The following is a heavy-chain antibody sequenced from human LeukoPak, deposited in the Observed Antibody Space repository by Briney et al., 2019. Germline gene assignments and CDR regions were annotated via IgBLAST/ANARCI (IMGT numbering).Heavy chain of an antibody. J-gene: IGHJ5*02. V-gene: IGHV3-21*01. CDR1: GFTFSRYS. Sequence: GGSLRLSCVASGFTFSRYSMNWVRQAPGKGLEWVSSISISSNYIYYADSVKGRFTISRDNAKNSLYLQMNSLRAEDTAVYYCARAGYSSSRKTNWFDPWGQGTLVTVSS. D-gene: IGHD6-13*01. CDR3: ARAGYSSSRKTNWFDP. CDR2: ISISSNYI.